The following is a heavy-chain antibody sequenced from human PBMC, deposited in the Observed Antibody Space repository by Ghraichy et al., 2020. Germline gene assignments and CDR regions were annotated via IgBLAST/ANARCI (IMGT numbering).Heavy chain of an antibody. J-gene: IGHJ5*02. V-gene: IGHV4-34*01. D-gene: IGHD5-18*01. Sequence: SETLSLTCAVYGGSFSVYYWSWIRQPPGKGLEWIGEINHSGSTNYNPSLKSRVTISIDTSTNQFSLKLSSVTAADTAVYYCARVAYSYGSDPWGQGTLVTVSS. CDR2: INHSGST. CDR1: GGSFSVYY. CDR3: ARVAYSYGSDP.